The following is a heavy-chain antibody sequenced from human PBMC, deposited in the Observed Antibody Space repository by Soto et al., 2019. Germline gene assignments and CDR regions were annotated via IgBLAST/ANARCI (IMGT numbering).Heavy chain of an antibody. V-gene: IGHV4-59*01. J-gene: IGHJ4*02. Sequence: TSETLSLTCTVAGGSISSYYWSWVRQPPGKGLEWIGYIYYTGSTNYNPSLKSRVTISVDTTKNQFSLKLSSVTAADTAVYYCARALPMVRRVISYYFDFWGQGTLVTVSS. D-gene: IGHD3-10*01. CDR2: IYYTGST. CDR3: ARALPMVRRVISYYFDF. CDR1: GGSISSYY.